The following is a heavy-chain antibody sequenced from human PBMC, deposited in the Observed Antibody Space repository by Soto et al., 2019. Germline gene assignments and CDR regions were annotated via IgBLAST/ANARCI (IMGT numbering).Heavy chain of an antibody. V-gene: IGHV1-2*04. CDR1: GDTFTDYY. CDR2: INPNSGVT. Sequence: QVQLVQSGAEVKKPGASVTVSCRSSGDTFTDYYIHWVRQAPGQGLLWMGWINPNSGVTKYAQKFQGWVSMTRDTCIRTVYMQLSRLRSDDTAVYYCARESGGATATLDYYYFCMDVWGTGTTVTVSS. D-gene: IGHD5-12*01. J-gene: IGHJ6*03. CDR3: ARESGGATATLDYYYFCMDV.